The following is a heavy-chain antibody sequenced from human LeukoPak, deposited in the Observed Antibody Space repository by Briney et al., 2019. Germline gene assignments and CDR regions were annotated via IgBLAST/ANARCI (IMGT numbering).Heavy chain of an antibody. J-gene: IGHJ4*02. Sequence: SVKVSCKASGGTFSSYAISWVRQAPGQGLEWMGRIIPILGIANYAQKFQGRVTITADKSTSTAYMELSSLRSEDTAMYYCARVLSPVEMATPDSDYWGQGTLVTVSS. D-gene: IGHD5-24*01. CDR1: GGTFSSYA. CDR3: ARVLSPVEMATPDSDY. V-gene: IGHV1-69*04. CDR2: IIPILGIA.